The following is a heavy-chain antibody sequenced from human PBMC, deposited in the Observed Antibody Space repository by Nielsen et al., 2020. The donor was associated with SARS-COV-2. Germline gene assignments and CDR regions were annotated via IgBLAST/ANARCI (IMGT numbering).Heavy chain of an antibody. J-gene: IGHJ6*02. CDR1: GFTFSSYG. V-gene: IGHV3-30*18. Sequence: GESLKISCAASGFTFSSYGMHWVRQAPGKGLEWVAVISYDGSNKYYADSVKSRFTISRDNSKNTLYLQMNSLRAEDTAVYYCAKGHNGSKQWPPYYYGMDVWGQGTTVTVSS. CDR2: ISYDGSNK. D-gene: IGHD6-19*01. CDR3: AKGHNGSKQWPPYYYGMDV.